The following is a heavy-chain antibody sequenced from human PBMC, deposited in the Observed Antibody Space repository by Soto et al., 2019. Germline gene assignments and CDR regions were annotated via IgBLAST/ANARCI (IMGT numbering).Heavy chain of an antibody. V-gene: IGHV1-69*06. J-gene: IGHJ4*02. D-gene: IGHD6-13*01. CDR1: GGTFSSYA. Sequence: ASVKVSCKASGGTFSSYAISWVRQAPGQGLEWMGGIIPIFGTANYAQKFQGRVTITADKSTSTAYMELSSLRSEDTAVYYCANTEDSSIWCFGYWGQGTLVTVSS. CDR3: ANTEDSSIWCFGY. CDR2: IIPIFGTA.